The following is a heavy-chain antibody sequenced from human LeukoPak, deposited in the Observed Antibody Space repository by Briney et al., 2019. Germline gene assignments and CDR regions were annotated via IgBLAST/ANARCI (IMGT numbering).Heavy chain of an antibody. J-gene: IGHJ4*02. V-gene: IGHV3-23*01. CDR2: ISGSGGST. CDR1: GFTFSIYA. CDR3: AKEGGWRNDFDY. D-gene: IGHD6-19*01. Sequence: GGALRLFCAASGFTFSIYAMSWVRQAPGRGREWVSAISGSGGSTYYADAVKGRFTISRDNSKNTLYLQMNSLRAEDTAVYYCAKEGGWRNDFDYWGQGTLVTVSS.